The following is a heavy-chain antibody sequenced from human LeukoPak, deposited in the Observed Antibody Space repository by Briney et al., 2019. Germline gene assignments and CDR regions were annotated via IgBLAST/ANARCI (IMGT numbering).Heavy chain of an antibody. CDR1: EFTFSRYS. CDR3: ARQYSGYDADYYYYYMDV. D-gene: IGHD5-12*01. J-gene: IGHJ6*03. V-gene: IGHV3-48*04. CDR2: ISGSGGTT. Sequence: GGSLRLSCAASEFTFSRYSMNWVRQAPGKGLEGVSVISGSGGTTYYVDSVKGRFTISRDNAKNSLYLQMNSLRAEDTAVYYCARQYSGYDADYYYYYMDVWGKGTTVTISS.